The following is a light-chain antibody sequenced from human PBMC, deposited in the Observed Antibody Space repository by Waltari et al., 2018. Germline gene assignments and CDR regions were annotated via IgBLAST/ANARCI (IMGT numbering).Light chain of an antibody. CDR3: QSYDSSNLWV. CDR1: RGSIASNY. CDR2: EDN. V-gene: IGLV6-57*03. J-gene: IGLJ3*02. Sequence: NFMLTQPHSVSESPGKTITISCTRSRGSIASNYVQWYRQRPGSAPTPVIYEDNQRPSGVPDRFSGSIDSSSNSASLTISGLKTEDEADYYCQSYDSSNLWVFGGATKLTVL.